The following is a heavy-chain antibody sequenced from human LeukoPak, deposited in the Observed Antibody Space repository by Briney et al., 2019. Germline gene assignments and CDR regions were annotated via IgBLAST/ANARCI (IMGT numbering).Heavy chain of an antibody. CDR1: GFTFSNYW. V-gene: IGHV3-7*01. CDR3: CSTNSLDY. D-gene: IGHD2-2*01. J-gene: IGHJ4*02. Sequence: GGSLRLSCVASGFTFSNYWMNWVRQAPGKGLEWVADIKKDGSETYYVDSVRSRFIISRDNARNSVYLQMNSLRVEDTAVYYCCSTNSLDYWGQGTLVTVPS. CDR2: IKKDGSET.